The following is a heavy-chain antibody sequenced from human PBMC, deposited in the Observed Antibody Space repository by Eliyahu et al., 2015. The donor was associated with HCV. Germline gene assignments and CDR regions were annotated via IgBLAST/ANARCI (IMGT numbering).Heavy chain of an antibody. V-gene: IGHV3-21*01. CDR2: ISSSSSYI. D-gene: IGHD3-3*01. CDR1: GFTXSSYX. J-gene: IGHJ3*02. CDR3: ARGGALLRFLEWLLYDDLEMGAFDI. Sequence: EVQLVESGGGLVKPGGSLRLSCAASGFTXSSYXMNWVRPAPGKGXEWVSSISSSSSYIYYGDSVKGRFTISRDNAKNSLYLQMNSLRAEDTAVYYCARGGALLRFLEWLLYDDLEMGAFDIWGQGTVVTVSS.